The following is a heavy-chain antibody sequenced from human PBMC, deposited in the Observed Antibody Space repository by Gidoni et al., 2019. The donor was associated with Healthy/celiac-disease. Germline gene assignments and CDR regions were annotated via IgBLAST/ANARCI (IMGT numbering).Heavy chain of an antibody. J-gene: IGHJ6*02. D-gene: IGHD3-10*01. Sequence: QVQLQESGPGLVKPSETLSLTCTVSGGSISSYYWSWIRQPPGKGLEWIGYIYYSGSTNYNPSLKSRVTISVDTSKNQFSLKLSSVTAADTAVYYCARALYYYGSGSYFRRTDYYYYYGMDVWGQGTTVTVSS. CDR1: GGSISSYY. CDR3: ARALYYYGSGSYFRRTDYYYYYGMDV. V-gene: IGHV4-59*01. CDR2: IYYSGST.